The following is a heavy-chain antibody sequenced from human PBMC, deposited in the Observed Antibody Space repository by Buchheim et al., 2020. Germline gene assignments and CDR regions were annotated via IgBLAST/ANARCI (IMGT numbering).Heavy chain of an antibody. D-gene: IGHD1-26*01. CDR1: GGSVSSGTYY. V-gene: IGHV4-61*01. CDR2: IYYSGTT. CDR3: ARSLPQEHWFDP. J-gene: IGHJ5*02. Sequence: QVQLQESGPGLVKSSETLSLTCTVSGGSVSSGTYYWSWIRQPPGKGLEWIGYIYYSGTTVYNPSLKSRVTVSRDTSKNQFSLKLSSVTAADTAVYYCARSLPQEHWFDPWGRGTL.